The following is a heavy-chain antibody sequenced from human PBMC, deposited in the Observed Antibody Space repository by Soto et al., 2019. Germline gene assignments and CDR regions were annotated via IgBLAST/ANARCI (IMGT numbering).Heavy chain of an antibody. D-gene: IGHD3-10*02. CDR1: GGSISSGGYY. J-gene: IGHJ4*02. CDR3: ARGAAMFHLPFDY. CDR2: IYYGGST. V-gene: IGHV4-31*03. Sequence: QVQLQESGPGLVKPSQTLSLTCTVSGGSISSGGYYWSWIRQHPGKGLEWIGYIYYGGSTYYNPSLKSRVTISVDTSKNQFSLKLSSVTAADTAVYYCARGAAMFHLPFDYWGQGTLVTVSS.